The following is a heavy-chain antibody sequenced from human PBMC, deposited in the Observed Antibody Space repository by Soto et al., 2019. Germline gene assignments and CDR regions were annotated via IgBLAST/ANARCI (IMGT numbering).Heavy chain of an antibody. CDR2: ISGGGSAT. CDR3: AKIKQGYFDY. J-gene: IGHJ4*02. V-gene: IGHV3-23*01. Sequence: EVQLLESGGGLVQPGGSLRLSCAASGFIFDNYAMSWVRQAPGKGLEWISTISGGGSATFYADSVKGRFTISGDSSNSTMYLQMHSLRAEDTAIYYCAKIKQGYFDYWGQGTQVIVSS. CDR1: GFIFDNYA.